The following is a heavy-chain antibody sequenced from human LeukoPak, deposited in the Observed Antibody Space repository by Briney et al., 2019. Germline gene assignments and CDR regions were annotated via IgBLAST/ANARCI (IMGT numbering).Heavy chain of an antibody. V-gene: IGHV4-39*01. CDR2: IYYSGST. CDR1: GGPISSSSYY. Sequence: PSETLSLTCTVSGGPISSSSYYWGWIRQPPGKGLEWIGSIYYSGSTYYNPSLKSRVTISVDTSKNQFSLKLSSVTAADTAVYYCARHARTTVTPFDYWGQGTLVTVSS. CDR3: ARHARTTVTPFDY. J-gene: IGHJ4*02. D-gene: IGHD4-17*01.